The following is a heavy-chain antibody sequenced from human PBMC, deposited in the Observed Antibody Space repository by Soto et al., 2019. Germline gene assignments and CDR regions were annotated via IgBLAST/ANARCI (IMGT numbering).Heavy chain of an antibody. V-gene: IGHV3-30-3*01. CDR2: ISYDGSNK. J-gene: IGHJ6*02. CDR3: ARKDYGDYSDYYGMDV. Sequence: QVQLVESGGGVVQPGRSLRLSCAASGFTFSSYAMHWVRQAPGKGLEWVAVISYDGSNKYYADSVKGRFTISRDNSKNMLYLQMNSLRAEDTAVYYCARKDYGDYSDYYGMDVWGQGTTVTVSS. CDR1: GFTFSSYA. D-gene: IGHD4-17*01.